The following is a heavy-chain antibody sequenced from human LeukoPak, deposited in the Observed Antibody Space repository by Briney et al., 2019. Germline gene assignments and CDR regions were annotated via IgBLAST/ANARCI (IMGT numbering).Heavy chain of an antibody. CDR2: ISGSGGST. CDR3: AKEGKYQLLFRNYYFDY. J-gene: IGHJ4*02. CDR1: GFTFSSYA. Sequence: PGGSLRLSCAASGFTFSSYAMSWVRQAPGKGLEWVSAISGSGGSTYYADSVKGRFTISRDNSKNTLYLQMNSLRAEDTAVYYCAKEGKYQLLFRNYYFDYWGQGTLVTVSS. D-gene: IGHD2-2*01. V-gene: IGHV3-23*01.